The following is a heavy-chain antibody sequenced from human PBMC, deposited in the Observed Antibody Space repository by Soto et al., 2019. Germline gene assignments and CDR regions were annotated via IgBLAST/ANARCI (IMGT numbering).Heavy chain of an antibody. J-gene: IGHJ6*02. V-gene: IGHV4-59*01. Sequence: SETLSLTCTVSGGSMTTYYWSWIRQPPGKGLEWIGYIYSRGSANYNPFLKSRVTISVDTSNYKFSLKLTSVTAADTAVYFCARGQLVRPLGGYYYYGMYVWGQGTTVTVSS. D-gene: IGHD1-1*01. CDR1: GGSMTTYY. CDR2: IYSRGSA. CDR3: ARGQLVRPLGGYYYYGMYV.